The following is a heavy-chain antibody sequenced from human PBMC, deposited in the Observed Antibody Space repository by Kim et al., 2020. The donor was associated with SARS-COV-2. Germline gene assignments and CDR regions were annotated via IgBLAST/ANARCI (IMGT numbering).Heavy chain of an antibody. D-gene: IGHD2-8*02. CDR2: TYYRSKYYN. CDR1: GDSVSSDSAA. J-gene: IGHJ3*01. Sequence: SQTLSLTCAISGDSVSSDSAAWNWVRQSPSRGLEWLGRTYYRSKYYNDYALFVKSRITINADTSKNQFSLHLNSVTPDDTAVYYCAKTPLNPYIVEWYWDAFDVWGHGTMVTVSS. V-gene: IGHV6-1*01. CDR3: AKTPLNPYIVEWYWDAFDV.